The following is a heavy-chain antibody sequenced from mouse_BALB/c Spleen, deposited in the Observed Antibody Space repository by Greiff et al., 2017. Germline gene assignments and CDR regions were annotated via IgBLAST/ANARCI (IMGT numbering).Heavy chain of an antibody. CDR2: ISSGGGST. Sequence: EVKVVESGGGLVKPGGSLKLSCAASGFAFSSYDMSWVRQTPEKRLEWVAYISSGGGSTYYPDTVKGRFTISRDNAKNTLYLQMSSLKSEDTAMYYCARHYGNAMDYWGQGTSVTVSS. V-gene: IGHV5-12-1*01. CDR3: ARHYGNAMDY. D-gene: IGHD2-1*01. CDR1: GFAFSSYD. J-gene: IGHJ4*01.